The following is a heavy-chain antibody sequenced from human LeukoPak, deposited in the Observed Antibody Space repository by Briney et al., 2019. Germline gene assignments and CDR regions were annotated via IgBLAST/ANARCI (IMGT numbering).Heavy chain of an antibody. CDR1: GFTFSTYV. V-gene: IGHV3-30*03. D-gene: IGHD2-21*02. Sequence: GGSLRLSCAASGFTFSTYVMHWVRQAPGKGLEWVALISYDESNKYYADSVKGRFTISRDNSDITLYLQMNSLRAEDTALYYCASKWYCGGDCYYQIDFWGQGTLVTVSS. J-gene: IGHJ4*02. CDR2: ISYDESNK. CDR3: ASKWYCGGDCYYQIDF.